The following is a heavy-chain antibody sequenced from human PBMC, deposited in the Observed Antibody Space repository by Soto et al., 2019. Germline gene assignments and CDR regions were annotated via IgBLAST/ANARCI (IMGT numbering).Heavy chain of an antibody. V-gene: IGHV3-74*01. CDR2: INSDGSSA. Sequence: GGSLRLSCAASGFTFSSYWMYWVRQAPGKGLVWVSRINSDGSSAVYADSVKGRFTISRDNAKNKLFLQMSILRTEDTAVYYCARDPAPIGWYDYWGQGTLVTSPQ. CDR1: GFTFSSYW. D-gene: IGHD6-19*01. CDR3: ARDPAPIGWYDY. J-gene: IGHJ4*02.